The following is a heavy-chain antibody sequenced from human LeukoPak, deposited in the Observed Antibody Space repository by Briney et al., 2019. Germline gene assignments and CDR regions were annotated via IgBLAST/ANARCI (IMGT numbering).Heavy chain of an antibody. CDR1: GDSISSYY. CDR3: ARVSGGYYDFWSGYSNWFDP. V-gene: IGHV4-59*01. Sequence: KTSETLSLTCTVSGDSISSYYWSWIRQPPGKGLEWIGYIYYSGSTNYNPSLKSRVTISVDTSKNQFSLKLSSVTAADTAVYYCARVSGGYYDFWSGYSNWFDPWGQGTLVTVSS. J-gene: IGHJ5*02. D-gene: IGHD3-3*01. CDR2: IYYSGST.